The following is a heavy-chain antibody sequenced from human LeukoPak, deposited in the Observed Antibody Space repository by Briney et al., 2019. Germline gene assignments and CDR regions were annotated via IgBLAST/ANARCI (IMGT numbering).Heavy chain of an antibody. J-gene: IGHJ4*02. CDR2: IKQDGSAK. CDR1: GFTFNTYA. V-gene: IGHV3-7*05. Sequence: GGSLRLSCAASGFTFNTYAMTWVRQAPGKGLEWVANIKQDGSAKYYVDSVKGRFTISRDNAKNSLYLQMNSLRAEDTAVYYCARDSPSGSYGYWGQGTLVTVSS. CDR3: ARDSPSGSYGY. D-gene: IGHD1-26*01.